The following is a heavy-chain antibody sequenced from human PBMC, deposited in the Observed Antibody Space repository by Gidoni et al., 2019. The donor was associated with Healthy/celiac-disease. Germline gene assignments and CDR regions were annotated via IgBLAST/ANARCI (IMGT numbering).Heavy chain of an antibody. CDR3: ARERDYDFWSGSDPIYYYHYGMDV. D-gene: IGHD3-3*01. Sequence: QVQLVESGGGVVQPGRSLRLSCAASGFTFSSYGMHWVRQAPGKGLEWVAVIWYDGSNKYYADSVKGRFTISRDNSKNTLYLQMNSLRAEDTAVYYCARERDYDFWSGSDPIYYYHYGMDVWGQGTTVTVSS. CDR1: GFTFSSYG. CDR2: IWYDGSNK. V-gene: IGHV3-33*01. J-gene: IGHJ6*02.